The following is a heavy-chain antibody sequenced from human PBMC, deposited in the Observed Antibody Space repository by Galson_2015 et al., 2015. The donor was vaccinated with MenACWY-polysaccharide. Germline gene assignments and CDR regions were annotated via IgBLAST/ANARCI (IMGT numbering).Heavy chain of an antibody. V-gene: IGHV3-23*01. D-gene: IGHD1-26*01. Sequence: SLRLSCAASGFTFSSYAMSWVRQAPGKGLEWVSAISGSGGSTYYADSVKGRFTISRDNSKNALYLQMNSLRAEDTAVYYCANYRLVTVISGSSDYWGQGTLVPVSS. J-gene: IGHJ4*02. CDR1: GFTFSSYA. CDR2: ISGSGGST. CDR3: ANYRLVTVISGSSDY.